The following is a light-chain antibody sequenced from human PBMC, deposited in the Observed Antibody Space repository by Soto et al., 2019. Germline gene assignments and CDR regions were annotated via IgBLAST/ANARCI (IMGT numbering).Light chain of an antibody. V-gene: IGKV3-11*01. CDR3: HHRDDRPPMYT. J-gene: IGKJ2*01. CDR2: DAT. CDR1: QSIGNQ. Sequence: VLTQSPATLSSPPGARATLSCRASQSIGNQLTWYHQRPGRAPRLLMYDATHRATGVPARFSASGFGTDFSLTISSLEPEDFALYYCHHRDDRPPMYTFGQGTKLEI.